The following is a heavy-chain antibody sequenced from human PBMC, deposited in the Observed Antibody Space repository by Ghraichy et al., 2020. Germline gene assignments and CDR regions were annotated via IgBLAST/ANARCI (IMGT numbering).Heavy chain of an antibody. J-gene: IGHJ6*02. D-gene: IGHD3-22*01. V-gene: IGHV3-21*01. CDR2: ISSSSSYI. CDR3: ARDKWGPSYYYDSSGYYYSYYYGMDV. Sequence: GESLNISCAASGFTFSSYSMNWVRQAPGKGLEWVSSISSSSSYIYYADSVKGRFTISRDNAKNSLYLQMNSLRAEDTAVYYCARDKWGPSYYYDSSGYYYSYYYGMDVWGQGTTVTVSS. CDR1: GFTFSSYS.